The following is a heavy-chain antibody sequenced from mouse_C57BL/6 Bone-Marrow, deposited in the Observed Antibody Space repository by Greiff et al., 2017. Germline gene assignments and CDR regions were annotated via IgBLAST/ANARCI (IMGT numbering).Heavy chain of an antibody. Sequence: QVQLQQPGAELVKPGASVKLSCKASGYTFTSYWMQWVKQRPGQGLEWIGELDPSDSYTNYNQKFKGKATLTVDTSSSTAYMQLSSLTSEDSAVYYCAREGITTVVAPLDFDVWGTGTTVTVSS. CDR3: AREGITTVVAPLDFDV. CDR2: LDPSDSYT. D-gene: IGHD1-1*01. J-gene: IGHJ1*03. CDR1: GYTFTSYW. V-gene: IGHV1-50*01.